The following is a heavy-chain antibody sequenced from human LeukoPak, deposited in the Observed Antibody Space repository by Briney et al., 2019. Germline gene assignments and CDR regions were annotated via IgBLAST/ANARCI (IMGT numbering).Heavy chain of an antibody. D-gene: IGHD3-16*02. J-gene: IGHJ4*02. CDR2: IYPGDSDT. Sequence: GESLKISCKGSGYSFTSYWIGWVRQMPGKGLEWMGIIYPGDSDTRYSPSFQGQVTISADKSISTAYLQWSSLKGSDTAMYYCARTYYDYVWGSYRWYYFDYWGQGTLVTVSS. CDR1: GYSFTSYW. CDR3: ARTYYDYVWGSYRWYYFDY. V-gene: IGHV5-51*01.